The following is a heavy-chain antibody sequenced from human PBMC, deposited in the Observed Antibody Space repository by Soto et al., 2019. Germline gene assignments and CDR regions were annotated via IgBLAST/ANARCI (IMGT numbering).Heavy chain of an antibody. Sequence: GGSLRLSCVASGFDFRSYEMNWVRQAPGKGLEWVSNIRANDESIYYADSVKGRVSVSRDNAKNSLFLEMNSLRVDDTAVYYCARETLRDAIDIWGQGTRVTVS. CDR2: IRANDESI. CDR1: GFDFRSYE. J-gene: IGHJ3*02. CDR3: ARETLRDAIDI. V-gene: IGHV3-48*03.